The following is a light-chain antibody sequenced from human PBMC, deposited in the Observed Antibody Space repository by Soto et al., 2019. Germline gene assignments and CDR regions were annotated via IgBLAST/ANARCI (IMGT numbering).Light chain of an antibody. CDR2: DVS. V-gene: IGLV2-14*01. Sequence: HSALTQPASVSGSPGQSITISCTGTSSDVGRYNYVSWYQQHPGKAPKLMIYDVSNRPSGVSDRFSGSKSDNTASLTVSGLQAEDEADYYCSSYTTTGTHVFGAGTKLTVL. J-gene: IGLJ1*01. CDR3: SSYTTTGTHV. CDR1: SSDVGRYNY.